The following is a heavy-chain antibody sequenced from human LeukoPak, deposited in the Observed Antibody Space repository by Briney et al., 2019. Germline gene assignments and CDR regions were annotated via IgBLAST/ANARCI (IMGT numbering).Heavy chain of an antibody. CDR3: ARNQQLGGHSYYYYGMDV. CDR1: GGSISSSHW. J-gene: IGHJ6*02. D-gene: IGHD3-16*01. CDR2: ISGGGVTT. V-gene: IGHV3-23*01. Sequence: PSEALSLTCTVSGGSISSSHWWSWARQAPGKGLEWVSGISGGGVTTYYADSVKGRFTISRDNSKNTLYLQMNSLRADDTAIYYCARNQQLGGHSYYYYGMDVWGQGTTVTVSS.